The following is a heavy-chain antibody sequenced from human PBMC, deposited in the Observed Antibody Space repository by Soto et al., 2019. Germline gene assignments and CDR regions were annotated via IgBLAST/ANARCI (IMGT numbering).Heavy chain of an antibody. V-gene: IGHV1-18*04. CDR2: ISAYNGNT. D-gene: IGHD1-1*01. CDR3: AKDGEGNWNPASFDD. J-gene: IGHJ4*02. Sequence: ASVEVSCQDSCYTVPIDGISCVRQAHGQGLEWMGWISAYNGNTNYAQKLQGRVTMTTDNSKNTLYLQMNSLRAEDTAVYYCAKDGEGNWNPASFDDWGQGTLVTVSS. CDR1: CYTVPIDG.